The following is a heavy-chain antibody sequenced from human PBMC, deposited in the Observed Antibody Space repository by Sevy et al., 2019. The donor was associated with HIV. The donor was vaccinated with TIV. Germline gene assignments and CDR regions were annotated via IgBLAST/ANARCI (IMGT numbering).Heavy chain of an antibody. CDR1: RFTFSSYG. J-gene: IGHJ4*02. CDR2: IWYDGSNK. Sequence: GGSLRLSCAASRFTFSSYGMHWVRQAPGKGLEWVAVIWYDGSNKEYADSVKGRFTISRDNSKNTLYLQMSSLRADDTAVYYCGGERLAVAGIGYYFDYWGQGTLVTVSS. D-gene: IGHD6-19*01. V-gene: IGHV3-33*01. CDR3: GGERLAVAGIGYYFDY.